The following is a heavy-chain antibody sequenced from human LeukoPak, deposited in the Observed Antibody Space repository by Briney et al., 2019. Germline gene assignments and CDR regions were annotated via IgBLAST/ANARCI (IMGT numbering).Heavy chain of an antibody. CDR2: IIASSGST. V-gene: IGHV3-23*01. D-gene: IGHD5-12*01. CDR1: GFSFNNYA. J-gene: IGHJ4*02. CDR3: AKGGYDYIEIAYSDY. Sequence: GGSLRLSCAASGFSFNNYAMSWVRQAPGKGLEWVALIIASSGSTLYADSVKGRFTISRDNSKNMVYLQMNSLRAEDTAVYYCAKGGYDYIEIAYSDYWGQGTLVTVSS.